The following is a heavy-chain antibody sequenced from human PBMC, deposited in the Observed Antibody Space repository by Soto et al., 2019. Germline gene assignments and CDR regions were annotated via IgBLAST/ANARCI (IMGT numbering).Heavy chain of an antibody. D-gene: IGHD6-19*01. V-gene: IGHV1-24*01. Sequence: GASVKVSCKVSGYTLTELSMHWVRQAPGKGLEWMGGFDPEDGETIYAQKFQGRVTMTEDTSTDTAYMELSSLRSEDTAVYYCATAPPHSSGWYYFDYWGQGTLVTVSS. CDR1: GYTLTELS. J-gene: IGHJ4*02. CDR2: FDPEDGET. CDR3: ATAPPHSSGWYYFDY.